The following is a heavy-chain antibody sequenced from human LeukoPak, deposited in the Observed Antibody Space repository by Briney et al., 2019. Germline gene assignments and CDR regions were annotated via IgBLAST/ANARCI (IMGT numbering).Heavy chain of an antibody. D-gene: IGHD3-16*01. CDR3: AIDLKTQTILGDGRFDT. V-gene: IGHV1-69-2*01. CDR1: GYIFTDHY. CDR2: VGPADGET. Sequence: ASVKISCKTSGYIFTDHYVHWLQQAPGGGLQWMGRVGPADGETKVAPRFQGRVTIIADTSFDTAYMELSSLRSEDTAMYFCAIDLKTQTILGDGRFDTWGQGTLITVSS. J-gene: IGHJ5*02.